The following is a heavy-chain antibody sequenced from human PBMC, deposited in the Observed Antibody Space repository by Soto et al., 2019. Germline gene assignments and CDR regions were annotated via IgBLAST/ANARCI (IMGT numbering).Heavy chain of an antibody. J-gene: IGHJ4*02. CDR2: ISGSGGST. CDR1: GFTFSSYA. CDR3: AKGGGQGSITGTRYYFDY. Sequence: GSLRLSCAASGFTFSSYAMSWVRQAPGKGLEWVSAISGSGGSTYYADSVKGRFTISRDNSKNTLYLQMNSLRAEDTAVYYCAKGGGQGSITGTRYYFDYWGQGTLVTVSS. D-gene: IGHD1-7*01. V-gene: IGHV3-23*01.